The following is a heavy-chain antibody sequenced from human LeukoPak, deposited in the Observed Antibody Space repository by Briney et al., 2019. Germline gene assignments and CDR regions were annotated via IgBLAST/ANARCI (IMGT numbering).Heavy chain of an antibody. CDR2: ISDSGGRT. V-gene: IGHV3-23*01. CDR1: GITLSNYG. J-gene: IGHJ4*02. D-gene: IGHD6-19*01. CDR3: AKNAMAGQAYYDY. Sequence: GGSLRLSCAVSGITLSNYGMSWVRQAPGKGLEWVAGISDSGGRTNYADSVKGRFTTSRDNSKNTLYLQMNSLRAEDTAVYYCAKNAMAGQAYYDYWGQGALVTVSS.